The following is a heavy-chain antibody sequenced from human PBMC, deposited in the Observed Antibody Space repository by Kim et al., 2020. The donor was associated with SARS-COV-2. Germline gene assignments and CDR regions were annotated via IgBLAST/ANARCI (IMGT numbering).Heavy chain of an antibody. Sequence: KGRFTITRDNSKNTLYLQMNSLRAEDTAVYYCAKVLYYYDSTGGIGYFDLWGRGTLVTVSS. D-gene: IGHD3-22*01. CDR3: AKVLYYYDSTGGIGYFDL. J-gene: IGHJ2*01. V-gene: IGHV3-23*01.